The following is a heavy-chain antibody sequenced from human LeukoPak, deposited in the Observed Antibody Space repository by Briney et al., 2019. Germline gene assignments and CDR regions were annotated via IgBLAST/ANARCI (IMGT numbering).Heavy chain of an antibody. Sequence: GGSLRLSCAASGFNISNYWMTWVRQAPGKGLQWVANIKEGGGQKYYVDSVKGRFTISRDNPKNSLYLHLSRLRAEDTAVYFCARVSTHYDLDFFDFWGQGTLLTVSS. CDR3: ARVSTHYDLDFFDF. CDR1: GFNISNYW. D-gene: IGHD5-12*01. CDR2: IKEGGGQK. J-gene: IGHJ4*02. V-gene: IGHV3-7*04.